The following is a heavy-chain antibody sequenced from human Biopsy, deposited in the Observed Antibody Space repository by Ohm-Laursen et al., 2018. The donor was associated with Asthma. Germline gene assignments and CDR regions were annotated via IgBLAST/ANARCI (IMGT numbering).Heavy chain of an antibody. J-gene: IGHJ6*02. CDR2: ISVYNGDT. Sequence: ASVKVSCKTSGYTFNSAGITWVRQAPGQGLEWMGWISVYNGDTRVAQKLQDRVTMITDTSTSTAYMELRSLRSDDTAVYFCARAVDYSHYYGIDVWGQGTTVTVS. V-gene: IGHV1-18*01. CDR1: GYTFNSAG. D-gene: IGHD3-10*01. CDR3: ARAVDYSHYYGIDV.